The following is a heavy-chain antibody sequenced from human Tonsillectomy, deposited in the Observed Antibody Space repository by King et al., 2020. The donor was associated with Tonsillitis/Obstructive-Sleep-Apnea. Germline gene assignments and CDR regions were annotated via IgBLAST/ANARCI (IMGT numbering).Heavy chain of an antibody. V-gene: IGHV4-34*01. CDR1: GGSFSGYY. D-gene: IGHD3-10*01. CDR2: INHSGST. J-gene: IGHJ4*02. CDR3: ARGLEYYYGSGSSRPLDY. Sequence: VQLQQWGAGLLKPSETLSLTCAVYGGSFSGYYWSWIRQPPGKGLEWIGEINHSGSTNYNPSLKSRVTISVDTTKNQFSLKLSSVPAADTAVYYCARGLEYYYGSGSSRPLDYWGQGTLVTVSS.